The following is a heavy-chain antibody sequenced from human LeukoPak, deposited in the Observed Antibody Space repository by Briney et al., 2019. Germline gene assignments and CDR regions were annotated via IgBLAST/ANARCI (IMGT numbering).Heavy chain of an antibody. V-gene: IGHV4-38-2*01. Sequence: PSETLSLTCAVSGYSISSGYYWGWIRQPPGEGLEWFGSIYHSGSTYYNPSLKSRVTISVDTSKNQFSLKLSSVTAADTAVYYCARHPDTYYDFWSGYFNWFDPWGQGTLVTVSS. CDR3: ARHPDTYYDFWSGYFNWFDP. CDR1: GYSISSGYY. CDR2: IYHSGST. D-gene: IGHD3-3*01. J-gene: IGHJ5*02.